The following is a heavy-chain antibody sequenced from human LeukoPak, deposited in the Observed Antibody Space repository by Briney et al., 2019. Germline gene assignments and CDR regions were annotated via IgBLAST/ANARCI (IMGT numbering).Heavy chain of an antibody. Sequence: PSETLSLTCAVYGGSFSGYYWSWIRQPPGKGLEWIGEINHSGRTNYNPSLKSRVTISVDTSKNQFSLKLSSVTAADTAVDYCARGRPDAFDIWGQGTMVTVTS. CDR2: INHSGRT. CDR1: GGSFSGYY. CDR3: ARGRPDAFDI. J-gene: IGHJ3*02. V-gene: IGHV4-34*01.